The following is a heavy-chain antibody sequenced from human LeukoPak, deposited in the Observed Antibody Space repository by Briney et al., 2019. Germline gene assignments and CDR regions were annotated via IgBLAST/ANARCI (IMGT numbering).Heavy chain of an antibody. CDR2: IYSGGST. D-gene: IGHD5-24*01. CDR1: GFTVISNY. Sequence: GGSRRLSCAASGFTVISNYMSGARQAPGRGLEWVSVIYSGGSTYYADSVKGRFTISRDNSKNTLYLRMNSLRAEDTAVYYCAGFSKRDGYNRNFDYWGQGTLVTVSS. J-gene: IGHJ4*02. CDR3: AGFSKRDGYNRNFDY. V-gene: IGHV3-66*02.